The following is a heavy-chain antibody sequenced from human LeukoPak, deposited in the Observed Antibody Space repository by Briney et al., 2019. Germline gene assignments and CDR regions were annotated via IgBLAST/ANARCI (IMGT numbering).Heavy chain of an antibody. CDR2: INHSGST. CDR3: ARAGFALAPHRGTPFDY. D-gene: IGHD6-6*01. Sequence: PSETLSLTCVVYGGSFSGYYWSWIRQPPGKGLEWIGEINHSGSTNYNPSLKSRVTISVNTSKNQFSLKLTSVTAADTAVYYCARAGFALAPHRGTPFDYWGQGTLVTVSS. CDR1: GGSFSGYY. J-gene: IGHJ4*02. V-gene: IGHV4-34*01.